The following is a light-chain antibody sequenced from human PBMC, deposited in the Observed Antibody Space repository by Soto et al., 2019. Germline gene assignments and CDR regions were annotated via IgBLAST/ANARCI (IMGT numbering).Light chain of an antibody. CDR3: QQYNNWPPWT. Sequence: EIVMTQSPATLSVSPGERATLSCSASQSVSSNLAWYQQKTGQAPRLLIYGASTRATGIPARFSGSGSGTEFAHTVSSLQSEDFAVYYCQQYNNWPPWTFGEGTKVEIK. CDR2: GAS. J-gene: IGKJ1*01. CDR1: QSVSSN. V-gene: IGKV3-15*01.